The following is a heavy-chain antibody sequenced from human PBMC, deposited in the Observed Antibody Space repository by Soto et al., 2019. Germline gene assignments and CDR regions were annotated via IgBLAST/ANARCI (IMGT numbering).Heavy chain of an antibody. D-gene: IGHD2-2*01. J-gene: IGHJ6*02. CDR1: GFTFSNYA. V-gene: IGHV3-30-3*01. CDR3: GSGHFCTSASCYVAISVLGLNV. CDR2: ISYDGNNK. Sequence: QVYLVESGGGVVQPGRSLRLSCAASGFTFSNYAMHWVRQAPGKGLEWVAVISYDGNNKYYAASVKGRFTISRDNSKNPLCLLKERMRAANKHIDYCGSGHFCTSASCYVAISVLGLNVWGQGTPVPVFS.